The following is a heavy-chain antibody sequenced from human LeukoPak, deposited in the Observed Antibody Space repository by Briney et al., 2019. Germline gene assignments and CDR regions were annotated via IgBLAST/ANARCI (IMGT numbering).Heavy chain of an antibody. D-gene: IGHD3-10*01. J-gene: IGHJ3*02. CDR1: GGSFSGYY. V-gene: IGHV4-34*01. Sequence: SETLSLTCAVYGGSFSGYYWSWIRQPPGKGLEWIGEINHSGSTNYNPSLKSRVTISVDTSKNQFSLKLSSVTAADTAVYYCASGLLWFGGLVPHDAFDIWGQGTMVTVSS. CDR3: ASGLLWFGGLVPHDAFDI. CDR2: INHSGST.